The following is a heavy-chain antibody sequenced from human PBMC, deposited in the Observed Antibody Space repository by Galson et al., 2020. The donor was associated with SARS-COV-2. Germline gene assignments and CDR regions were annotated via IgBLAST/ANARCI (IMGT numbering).Heavy chain of an antibody. CDR2: IYTSGST. J-gene: IGHJ5*02. V-gene: IGHV4-4*07. CDR3: ARDRPLDDFWSGYFIRSTYNWFDP. Sequence: SETLSLTCTVSGGSISSYYWSWIRQPAGKGLEWIGRIYTSGSTNYNPSLKSRVTMSVDTSKNQFSLKLSSVTAADTAVYYCARDRPLDDFWSGYFIRSTYNWFDPWGQGTLVTVSS. D-gene: IGHD3-3*01. CDR1: GGSISSYY.